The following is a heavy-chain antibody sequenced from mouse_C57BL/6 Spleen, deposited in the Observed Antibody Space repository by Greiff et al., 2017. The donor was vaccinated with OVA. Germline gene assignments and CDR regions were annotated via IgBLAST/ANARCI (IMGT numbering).Heavy chain of an antibody. CDR3: ARFDYDGWYAMDY. V-gene: IGHV1-18*01. J-gene: IGHJ4*01. CDR1: GYTFTDYN. Sequence: VQLQQSGPELVKPGASVKIPCKASGYTFTDYNMDWVKQSHGKSLEWIGDINPNNGGTIYNQKFKGKATLTVDKSSSTAYMELRSLTSEDTAVYYCARFDYDGWYAMDYGGQGTSVTVSS. CDR2: INPNNGGT. D-gene: IGHD2-4*01.